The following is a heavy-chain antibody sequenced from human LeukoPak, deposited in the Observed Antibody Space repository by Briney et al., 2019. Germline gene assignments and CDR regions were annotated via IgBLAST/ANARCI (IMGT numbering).Heavy chain of an antibody. CDR3: ARGPDYGDYGDIDY. CDR1: GGSFSGYY. Sequence: PSETLSLTCAVYGGSFSGYYWSWIRQPPGKGLEWIGEINHSGSTNYNPSLKSRVTISVDTSKNQFSLKLSSVTAADTAVYYCARGPDYGDYGDIDYWGQGTLVTVSS. D-gene: IGHD4-17*01. J-gene: IGHJ4*02. V-gene: IGHV4-34*01. CDR2: INHSGST.